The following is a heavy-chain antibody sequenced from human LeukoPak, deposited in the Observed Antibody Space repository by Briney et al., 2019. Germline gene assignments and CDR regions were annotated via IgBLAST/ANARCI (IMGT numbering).Heavy chain of an antibody. Sequence: GGSLRLSCAASGFTFSTYAMSWDRQAPGKGLEWVSGISGSGGRTHYADSVKGRFTISRDNSKNTLDLQMNSLRAEDTATYYCTKDQRWDVPHYSDYWGQGTLVTVSS. CDR1: GFTFSTYA. D-gene: IGHD1-26*01. CDR2: ISGSGGRT. J-gene: IGHJ4*02. CDR3: TKDQRWDVPHYSDY. V-gene: IGHV3-23*01.